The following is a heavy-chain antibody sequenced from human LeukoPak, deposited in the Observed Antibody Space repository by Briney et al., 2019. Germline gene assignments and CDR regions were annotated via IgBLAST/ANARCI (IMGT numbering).Heavy chain of an antibody. CDR1: TYSITSNFH. Sequence: PSETLSLTCTISTYSITSNFHWAWIRPPPGKRLEWIDIIYHTGRNYYHPPHKTRVTISLATSNNQSSLKLSAVTAPDPALYFCARHVSENVWYFDDWGQGTLVTVSS. V-gene: IGHV4-38-2*02. D-gene: IGHD2/OR15-2a*01. CDR3: ARHVSENVWYFDD. J-gene: IGHJ4*02. CDR2: IYHTGRN.